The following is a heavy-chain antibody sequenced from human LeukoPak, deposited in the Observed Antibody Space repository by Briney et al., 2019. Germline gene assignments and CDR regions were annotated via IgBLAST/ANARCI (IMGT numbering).Heavy chain of an antibody. CDR3: ARDRDYAFDY. Sequence: GGSLRHSCAASGFTFSSNAMSWVRQVPGKGLEWVSEISGSGYSTYYADSVKGRFTISRDNSKNTLYLQMNSLRAEDMAVYYCARDRDYAFDYWGPGTLVTVSS. V-gene: IGHV3-23*01. D-gene: IGHD3-16*01. CDR1: GFTFSSNA. CDR2: ISGSGYST. J-gene: IGHJ4*02.